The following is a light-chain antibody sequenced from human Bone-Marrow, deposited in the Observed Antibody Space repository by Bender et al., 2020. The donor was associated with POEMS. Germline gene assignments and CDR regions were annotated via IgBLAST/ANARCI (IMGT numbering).Light chain of an antibody. CDR3: QAWASSTDYV. Sequence: SYELTQPPSVSVSPGQTASITCSGDKLGDTYACWYQQKAGQSPVLVIYEDSKRPSGVPGRFSGSNSGNSATLTISGTQTMDEADYYCQAWASSTDYVFGTGTKVTVL. V-gene: IGLV3-1*01. CDR1: KLGDTY. J-gene: IGLJ1*01. CDR2: EDS.